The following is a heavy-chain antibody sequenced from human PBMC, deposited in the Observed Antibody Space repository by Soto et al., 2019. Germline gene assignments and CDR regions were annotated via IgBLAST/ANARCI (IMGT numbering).Heavy chain of an antibody. CDR3: ARQTRSSGYALWPPYHFDY. CDR1: GGSISSSSYY. CDR2: IYYSGIT. J-gene: IGHJ4*02. V-gene: IGHV4-39*01. D-gene: IGHD5-12*01. Sequence: QLQLQESGPGLVKPSETLSLTCAVSGGSISSSSYYWAWVRQAPGKGLEWIGTIYYSGITYDNPSLKSRVTISVDTSKNQFSLRLGSVTAADTAVYYCARQTRSSGYALWPPYHFDYWGQGILVTGAS.